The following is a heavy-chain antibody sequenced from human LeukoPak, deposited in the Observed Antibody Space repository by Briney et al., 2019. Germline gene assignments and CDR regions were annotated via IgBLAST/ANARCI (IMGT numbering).Heavy chain of an antibody. CDR2: IYYSGST. CDR1: GGSISSSSYY. Sequence: PSETLSLTCTVSGGSISSSSYYWGWIRQPPGKGLEWIGYIYYSGSTYYNPSLKSRVTISVDTSKNQFSLKLSSVTAADTAVYYCATVEMATISFDYWGQGTLVTVSS. CDR3: ATVEMATISFDY. D-gene: IGHD5-24*01. J-gene: IGHJ4*02. V-gene: IGHV4-30-4*08.